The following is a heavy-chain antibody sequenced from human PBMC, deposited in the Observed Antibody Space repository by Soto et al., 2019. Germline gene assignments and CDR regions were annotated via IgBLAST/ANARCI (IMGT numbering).Heavy chain of an antibody. CDR1: GGSISSYY. Sequence: SETLSLTCTVSGGSISSYYWSWIRQPPGKGLEWIGYIYYSGSTNYNPSLKSRVTISVDTSKNQFSLKLSSVTAADTAVYYCARAVGEGIAVASYYFDYWGQGTLVTVSS. V-gene: IGHV4-59*01. J-gene: IGHJ4*02. CDR2: IYYSGST. CDR3: ARAVGEGIAVASYYFDY. D-gene: IGHD6-19*01.